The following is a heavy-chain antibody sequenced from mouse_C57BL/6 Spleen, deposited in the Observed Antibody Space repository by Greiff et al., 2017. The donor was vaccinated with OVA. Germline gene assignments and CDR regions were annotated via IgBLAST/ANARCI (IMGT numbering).Heavy chain of an antibody. Sequence: VQLQQSGAELVRPGTSVKMSCKASGYTFTNYWIGWAKQRPGHGLEWIGDIYPGGGYTNYNEKFKGKATLTADKSSSTAYMQFSSLTSEDSAIYYCARNGGSNYGYFDYGGQGTTLTVSS. CDR1: GYTFTNYW. V-gene: IGHV1-63*01. CDR3: ARNGGSNYGYFDY. CDR2: IYPGGGYT. D-gene: IGHD2-5*01. J-gene: IGHJ2*01.